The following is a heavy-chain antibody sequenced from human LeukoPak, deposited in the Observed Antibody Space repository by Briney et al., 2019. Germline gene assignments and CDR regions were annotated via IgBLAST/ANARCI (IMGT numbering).Heavy chain of an antibody. CDR1: GGSISSGDYY. J-gene: IGHJ4*02. V-gene: IGHV4-30-4*02. Sequence: SETLSLTCTVSGGSISSGDYYWSWIRQPPGKGLEWIGYIYYSGSTYYNPSLKSRVTISVDTSKNQFSLKLSSVTAADTAVYYCAAGGYNYGPNVDQWGQGTLVTVSS. CDR2: IYYSGST. D-gene: IGHD5-18*01. CDR3: AAGGYNYGPNVDQ.